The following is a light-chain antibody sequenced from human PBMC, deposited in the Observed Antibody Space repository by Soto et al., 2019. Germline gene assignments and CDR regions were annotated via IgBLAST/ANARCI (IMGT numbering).Light chain of an antibody. J-gene: IGKJ1*01. CDR2: GAS. V-gene: IGKV3D-15*01. CDR3: QQYNNWPRT. Sequence: EIVLTQSPGTLSLSPGEGATLSCRASQSISSNFLAWYQQKRGQAPRLLIHGASNRTTGIPDRFSGSGSGTDFTLTISSLQSEDFAVYYCQQYNNWPRTFGQGTKVDI. CDR1: QSISSNF.